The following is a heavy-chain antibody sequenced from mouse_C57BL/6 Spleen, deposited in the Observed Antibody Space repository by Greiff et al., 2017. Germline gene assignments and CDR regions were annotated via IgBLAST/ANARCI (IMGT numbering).Heavy chain of an antibody. CDR2: IDPSDSYT. CDR3: ARGFRMTTGGGYFDY. V-gene: IGHV1-50*01. CDR1: GYTFTSYW. D-gene: IGHD1-1*01. J-gene: IGHJ2*01. Sequence: QVQLKQPGAELVKPGASVKLSCKASGYTFTSYWMQWVKQRPGQGLEWIGEIDPSDSYTNYNQKFKGKATLTVDTSSSTAYMQLSSLTSEYSAVYYCARGFRMTTGGGYFDYWGQGTTRTGSS.